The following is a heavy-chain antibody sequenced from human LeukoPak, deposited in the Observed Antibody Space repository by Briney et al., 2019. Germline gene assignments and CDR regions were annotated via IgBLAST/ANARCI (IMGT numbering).Heavy chain of an antibody. D-gene: IGHD2-8*01. CDR1: GYTFTSYG. J-gene: IGHJ5*02. Sequence: ASVKVSCKASGYTFTSYGISWVRQAPGQGLEWMGWISAYNGNTNYAQKLQGRVTMTTDTSTSTAYMELRSLRSDDTAVYYCARGSYCTNGVCYTGWFDPWGQGTLVTVSS. CDR2: ISAYNGNT. CDR3: ARGSYCTNGVCYTGWFDP. V-gene: IGHV1-18*01.